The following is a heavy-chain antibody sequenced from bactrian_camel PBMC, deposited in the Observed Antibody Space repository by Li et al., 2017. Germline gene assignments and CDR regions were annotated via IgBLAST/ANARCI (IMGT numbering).Heavy chain of an antibody. J-gene: IGHJ4*01. Sequence: HVQLVESGGGSVQAGGSLGLSCAASGYTVSMGWFRQAPGKEREGIAAISGGSANYADSVKGRFTASKDNAKSTVYLYMNNLQSEDTARYYCGGGWHTIYWSQGTQVTVS. CDR2: ISGGSA. V-gene: IGHV3S53*01. CDR1: GYTVS. CDR3: GGGWHTIY. D-gene: IGHD2*01.